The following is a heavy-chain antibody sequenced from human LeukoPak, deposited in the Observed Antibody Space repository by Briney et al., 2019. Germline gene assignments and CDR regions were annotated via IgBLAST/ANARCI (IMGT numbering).Heavy chain of an antibody. D-gene: IGHD4-11*01. CDR2: IYHSGTV. J-gene: IGHJ4*02. CDR3: AKSRLGTDTSTVHSFVY. CDR1: GDSISSLY. Sequence: PSETLSLTCSVSGDSISSLYWNWIRQPPGKGLEWIGFIYHSGTVTYNPSLKSRGTMSVGTSKNQVSLKLTSVTAADTAVYYCAKSRLGTDTSTVHSFVYWGQGILVTVSS. V-gene: IGHV4-59*11.